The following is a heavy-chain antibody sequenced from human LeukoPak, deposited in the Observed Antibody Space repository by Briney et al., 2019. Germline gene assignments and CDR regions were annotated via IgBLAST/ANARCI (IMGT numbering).Heavy chain of an antibody. Sequence: PGGSLRLSCAASGFTFSSYAMSWVRQAPGKGLGWVSAISGSGGSTYYADSVKGRFTISRDNSKNTLYLQMNSLRAEDTAVYYCANLEGSGLSFDYWGQGTLVTVSS. D-gene: IGHD5-12*01. CDR3: ANLEGSGLSFDY. CDR1: GFTFSSYA. V-gene: IGHV3-23*01. J-gene: IGHJ4*02. CDR2: ISGSGGST.